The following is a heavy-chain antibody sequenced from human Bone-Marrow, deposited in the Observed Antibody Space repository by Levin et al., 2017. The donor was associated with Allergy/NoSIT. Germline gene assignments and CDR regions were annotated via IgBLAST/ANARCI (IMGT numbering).Heavy chain of an antibody. CDR3: ATGNGSPNWFDP. Sequence: GGSLRLSCAASRFTFSSYSMSWVRQAPGKGLEWVANIKPDGSDIYYVDSVRGRFTISRDNAKNSLYLQMNSLRAEDTAVYYCATGNGSPNWFDPWGQGTLVTVSS. D-gene: IGHD6-19*01. V-gene: IGHV3-7*03. CDR1: RFTFSSYS. J-gene: IGHJ5*02. CDR2: IKPDGSDI.